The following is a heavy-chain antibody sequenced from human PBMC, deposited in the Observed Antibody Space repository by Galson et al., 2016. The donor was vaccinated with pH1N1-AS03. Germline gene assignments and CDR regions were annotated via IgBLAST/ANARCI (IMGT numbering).Heavy chain of an antibody. J-gene: IGHJ5*02. CDR1: GFTFSIYA. D-gene: IGHD3-3*01. V-gene: IGHV3-23*01. Sequence: SLRLSCAASGFTFSIYAMHWVRQAPGKGLEWVSGVGGVDGSLWYAESVKGRFTVSRDNSKGQLDLQMNSLRADDTAVYYCARGSVSPHWFDPWGQGTLVAVSS. CDR2: VGGVDGSL. CDR3: ARGSVSPHWFDP.